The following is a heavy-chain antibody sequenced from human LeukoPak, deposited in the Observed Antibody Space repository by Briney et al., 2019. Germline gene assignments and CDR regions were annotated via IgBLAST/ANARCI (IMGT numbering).Heavy chain of an antibody. Sequence: GGSLRLSCAASGFTFSTYSMNWVRQAPGKGLEWLSFISGTYSTIYYADSVKGRFTISRDNAKNSLYLQMNSLRVEDTAVYYCARSAIPKTITDRRLGNYYMDVWGKGTTVTVSS. D-gene: IGHD2-2*02. CDR2: ISGTYSTI. V-gene: IGHV3-48*04. J-gene: IGHJ6*03. CDR1: GFTFSTYS. CDR3: ARSAIPKTITDRRLGNYYMDV.